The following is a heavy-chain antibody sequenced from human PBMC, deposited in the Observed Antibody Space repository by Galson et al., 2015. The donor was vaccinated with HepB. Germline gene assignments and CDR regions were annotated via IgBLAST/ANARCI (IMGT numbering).Heavy chain of an antibody. CDR2: ISSSSSYI. CDR3: NKWRESYRTDYGGNPNYYYYYMDV. J-gene: IGHJ6*03. D-gene: IGHD4-23*01. CDR1: GFTFSSYS. Sequence: SLRLSCAASGFTFSSYSMNWVRQAPGKGLEWVPSISSSSSYIYYADSVKGRFTISRDNAKNSLYLQMNSLRAEDTAVYYCNKWRESYRTDYGGNPNYYYYYMDVWGKGTTVTVSS. V-gene: IGHV3-21*01.